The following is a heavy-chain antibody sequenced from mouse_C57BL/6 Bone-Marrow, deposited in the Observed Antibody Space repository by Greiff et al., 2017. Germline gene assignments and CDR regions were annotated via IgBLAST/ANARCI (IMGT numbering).Heavy chain of an antibody. Sequence: QVQLQQSGAELVNPGASVPLSCKASGYTFTEYTLHWVKQRSGQGLEWIGWFYPGRGSIKYTEKFKDTATLTADNCSSTVSMALSSLTSEDSAVYFGARHDSSGYVNFDYWGQGTTRTVSS. CDR1: GYTFTEYT. J-gene: IGHJ2*01. D-gene: IGHD3-2*02. CDR2: FYPGRGSI. CDR3: ARHDSSGYVNFDY. V-gene: IGHV1-62-2*01.